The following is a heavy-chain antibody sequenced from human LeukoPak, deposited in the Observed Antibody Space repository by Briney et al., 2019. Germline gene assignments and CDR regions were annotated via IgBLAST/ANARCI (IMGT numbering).Heavy chain of an antibody. Sequence: GESLKISCKGSGYSFTSYWIGWVRQMPGKGLEWMGIIYPGDSDTRHSPSFQGQVTISADKSISTAYLQWSSLKASDTAMYYCARQKGRHYDILTGYYSDYYYGMDAWGKGTTVTVSS. CDR1: GYSFTSYW. D-gene: IGHD3-9*01. J-gene: IGHJ6*04. CDR3: ARQKGRHYDILTGYYSDYYYGMDA. CDR2: IYPGDSDT. V-gene: IGHV5-51*01.